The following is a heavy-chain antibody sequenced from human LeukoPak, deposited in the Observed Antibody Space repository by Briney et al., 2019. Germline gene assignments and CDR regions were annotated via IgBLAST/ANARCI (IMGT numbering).Heavy chain of an antibody. V-gene: IGHV1-18*01. D-gene: IGHD2-2*01. CDR3: ARQPVPAATDWKGWFDP. Sequence: ASVKVSCKASGYTFSSYGISWVRQAPGQGLEWMGWISVYNGNTNYAQNLQGRVTMTTDTSTNTAYMELRSLRSDDTAVYYCARQPVPAATDWKGWFDPWGQGTLVIVSS. CDR2: ISVYNGNT. CDR1: GYTFSSYG. J-gene: IGHJ5*02.